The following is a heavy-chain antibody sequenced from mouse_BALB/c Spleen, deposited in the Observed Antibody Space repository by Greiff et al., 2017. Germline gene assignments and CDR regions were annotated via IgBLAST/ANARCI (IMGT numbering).Heavy chain of an antibody. D-gene: IGHD4-1*01. CDR3: ARERELGPWYFDY. CDR1: GFTFSSFG. J-gene: IGHJ2*01. V-gene: IGHV5-17*02. CDR2: ISSGSSTI. Sequence: EVKLVESGGGLVQPGGSRKLSCAASGFTFSSFGMHWVRQAPEKGLEWVAYISSGSSTIYYADTVKGRFTISRDNPKNTLFLQMTSLRSEDTAMYYCARERELGPWYFDYWGQGTTLTVSS.